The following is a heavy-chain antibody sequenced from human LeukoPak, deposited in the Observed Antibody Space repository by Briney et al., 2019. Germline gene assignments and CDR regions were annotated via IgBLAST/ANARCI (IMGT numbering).Heavy chain of an antibody. Sequence: ASVKVSCKASGYTFTGYYMHWVRQAPGQGLEWMGWINPNSGGTNYAQKFQDRVTMTRDTSISTAYMELSRLRSDDTAVYYCARDYGSGSYGYWFDPWGQGTLVTVSS. J-gene: IGHJ5*02. CDR3: ARDYGSGSYGYWFDP. CDR1: GYTFTGYY. V-gene: IGHV1-2*02. D-gene: IGHD3-10*01. CDR2: INPNSGGT.